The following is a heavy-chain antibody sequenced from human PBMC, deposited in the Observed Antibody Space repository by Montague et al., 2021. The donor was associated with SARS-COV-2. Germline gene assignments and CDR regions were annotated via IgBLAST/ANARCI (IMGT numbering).Heavy chain of an antibody. CDR3: ARLSKTGYPPLYYYYGMDV. D-gene: IGHD3-9*01. CDR1: GGSISSSSYY. J-gene: IGHJ6*02. CDR2: IYYSGST. V-gene: IGHV4-39*01. Sequence: SETLSLTCTVSGGSISSSSYYWGWIRQPPGKGLEWIGSIYYSGSTYYNPSLKSRATISVDTSKNQFSLKLSSVTAADTAVYYCARLSKTGYPPLYYYYGMDVWGQGTTVTVSS.